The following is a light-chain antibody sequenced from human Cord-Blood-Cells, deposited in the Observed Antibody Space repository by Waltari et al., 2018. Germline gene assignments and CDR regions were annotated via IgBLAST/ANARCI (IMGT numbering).Light chain of an antibody. CDR3: QQSYSTPLVT. J-gene: IGKJ3*01. CDR2: AAS. CDR1: QSISSY. V-gene: IGKV1-39*01. Sequence: MTQSPSSLSASVGDRVTITCRASQSISSYLNWYQQKPGKAPKLLIYAASSLQSGVPSRFSGSGSGTDFTLTISSLQPEDFATYYCQQSYSTPLVTFGPGTKVDIK.